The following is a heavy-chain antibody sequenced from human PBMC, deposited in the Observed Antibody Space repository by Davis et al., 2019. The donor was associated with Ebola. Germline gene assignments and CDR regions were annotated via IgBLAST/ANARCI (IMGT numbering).Heavy chain of an antibody. CDR1: GFTSSGYS. J-gene: IGHJ4*02. Sequence: GGSLRLSCAASGFTSSGYSMNWVRQAPGKGLEWASSISTSRSSIYYADSVKGRFTISRDNAKNSLYLQMNSLRAEDTAVYYCARGQPAAAGADYWGQGTLVTVSS. CDR2: ISTSRSSI. V-gene: IGHV3-21*01. D-gene: IGHD6-13*01. CDR3: ARGQPAAAGADY.